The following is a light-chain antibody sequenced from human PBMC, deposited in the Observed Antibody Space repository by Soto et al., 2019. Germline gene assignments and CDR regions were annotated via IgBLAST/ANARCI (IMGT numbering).Light chain of an antibody. Sequence: EIVLTQYPATLSVSPGERATLSCWASKSVSIYLAWYQQKPGQAPRLLIYDASNRASGIPARFSGSGAQTAFTPTINSVEPDDSAVYYCQLTDSWRRSFGQGTKLEI. CDR3: QLTDSWRRS. CDR1: KSVSIY. CDR2: DAS. J-gene: IGKJ2*01. V-gene: IGKV3D-11*02.